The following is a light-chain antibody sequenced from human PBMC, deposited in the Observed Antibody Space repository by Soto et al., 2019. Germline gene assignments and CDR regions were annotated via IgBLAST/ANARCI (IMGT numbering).Light chain of an antibody. CDR3: QQYYDLPIT. Sequence: DIQMTQSPSTLSASVGDRVTMSCRASQGIRNDLGWYQQKPGKAPKLLIYAASTLETGVPSRFSGSGSGTHFTFTIASLQPEDTAIYYCQQYYDLPITFGQGTRLEIK. CDR1: QGIRND. J-gene: IGKJ5*01. V-gene: IGKV1-33*01. CDR2: AAS.